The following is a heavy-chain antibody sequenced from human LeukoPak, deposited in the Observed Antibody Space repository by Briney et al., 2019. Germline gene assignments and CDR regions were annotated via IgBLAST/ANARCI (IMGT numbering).Heavy chain of an antibody. D-gene: IGHD3-3*01. Sequence: GASVKVSCKASGDTFTRYDMHWVQQAPGQGLEWMGRITPRGGSTSYAQKFQGRVTLTRDTSTTTVNMEMSSLRSEDTAVYYCARQGKSYYDFWSGSNTRGPFDYWGQGTLVTVSS. V-gene: IGHV1-46*01. J-gene: IGHJ4*02. CDR2: ITPRGGST. CDR3: ARQGKSYYDFWSGSNTRGPFDY. CDR1: GDTFTRYD.